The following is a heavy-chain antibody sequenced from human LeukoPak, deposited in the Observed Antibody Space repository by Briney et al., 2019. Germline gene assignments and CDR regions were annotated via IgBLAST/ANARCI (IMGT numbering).Heavy chain of an antibody. D-gene: IGHD3-3*01. CDR1: GFTFSSYS. Sequence: GGSLRLSCAASGFTFSSYSMNWVRQAPGKGLEWVSSISSSSSYIYYADSVKGRFTVSRDNAKNSLYLQMNSLRAEDTAVYYCAKDQTEYDFWSGEPLHNWFDPWGQGTLVTVSS. J-gene: IGHJ5*02. V-gene: IGHV3-21*04. CDR3: AKDQTEYDFWSGEPLHNWFDP. CDR2: ISSSSSYI.